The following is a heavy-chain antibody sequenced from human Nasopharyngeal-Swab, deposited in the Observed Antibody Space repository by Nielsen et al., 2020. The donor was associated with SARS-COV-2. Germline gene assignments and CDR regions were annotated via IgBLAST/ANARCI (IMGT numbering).Heavy chain of an antibody. Sequence: GESLKISCAASGFNFGNFAMSWVRQAPGKGLEWVATISADGTSSGISTYYAESVKGRFTISRGSANDILHLQMNSLRAEDSALYYCAKDKATFCTSSVCYFGMDVWGQGTTVTVSS. CDR1: GFNFGNFA. D-gene: IGHD2-8*01. CDR3: AKDKATFCTSSVCYFGMDV. CDR2: ISADGTSSGIST. V-gene: IGHV3-23*01. J-gene: IGHJ6*02.